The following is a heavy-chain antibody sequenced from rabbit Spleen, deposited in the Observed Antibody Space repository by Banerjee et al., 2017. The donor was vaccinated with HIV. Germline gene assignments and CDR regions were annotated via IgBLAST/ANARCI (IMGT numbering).Heavy chain of an antibody. CDR1: GFDISSAY. CDR2: TYGIYIT. Sequence: QEQLKETGGGLVQPGGSLTLTCTASGFDISSAYMTWVRQAPGEGLEWIGITYGIYITYASWAKGRFTISKTSTTVDLKMTSLTTADTATYFCARDTSSSFSSYGMDLWGQGTLVTVS. J-gene: IGHJ6*01. V-gene: IGHV1S42*01. CDR3: ARDTSSSFSSYGMDL. D-gene: IGHD1-1*01.